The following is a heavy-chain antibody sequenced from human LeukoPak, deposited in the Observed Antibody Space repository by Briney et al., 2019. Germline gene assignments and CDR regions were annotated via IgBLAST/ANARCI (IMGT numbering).Heavy chain of an antibody. CDR3: ARDSGSYYDY. V-gene: IGHV3-53*01. CDR2: IYSGGNT. D-gene: IGHD1-26*01. J-gene: IGHJ4*02. CDR1: GFTFSSNY. Sequence: GGSLRLSFAASGFTFSSNYMSWVRQATGKGLEWVSVIYSGGNTYYADSVKGRSTISRDNSKNTLYLQMSSLRAEDTAVYYCARDSGSYYDYWGQGTLVTVSS.